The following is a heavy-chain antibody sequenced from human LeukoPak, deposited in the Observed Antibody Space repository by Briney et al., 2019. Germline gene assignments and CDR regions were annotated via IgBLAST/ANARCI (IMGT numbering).Heavy chain of an antibody. Sequence: GGSLRLSCAASGFIFSNYGMNWVRQAPGKGLEWVAFIRYDGSHKYYVDSVKGRFTISRDNSKNTLYLQMNSLRAEDTAVYYCAKVSSSWYLYDAFDIWGQGTMVTVSS. D-gene: IGHD6-13*01. V-gene: IGHV3-30*02. J-gene: IGHJ3*02. CDR3: AKVSSSWYLYDAFDI. CDR2: IRYDGSHK. CDR1: GFIFSNYG.